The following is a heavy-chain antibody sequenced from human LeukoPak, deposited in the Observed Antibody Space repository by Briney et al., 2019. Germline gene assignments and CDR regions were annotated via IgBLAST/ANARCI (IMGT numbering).Heavy chain of an antibody. Sequence: PGGSLRLSCVASGFTLSHFGMHWVRQAPGKGLELVALIWSDGTKTSYADSVKGRFTISRDISRNTVYLQMNSLRAEDTAVYYCARDADTTGFYWYFDLWGRGTLVTVPS. CDR1: GFTLSHFG. D-gene: IGHD1-26*01. CDR3: ARDADTTGFYWYFDL. J-gene: IGHJ2*01. V-gene: IGHV3-33*01. CDR2: IWSDGTKT.